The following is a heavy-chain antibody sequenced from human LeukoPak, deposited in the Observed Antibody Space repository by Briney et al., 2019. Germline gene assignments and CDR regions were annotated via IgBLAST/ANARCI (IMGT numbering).Heavy chain of an antibody. Sequence: PGGSLRLSCAASGFTFDDYGVSWVRQAPGKGLEWVSGINWNGGSTGYADSVKGRFTISRDNAKNSLYLQMNSLRAEDTALYYCARVGSIAVAGYIDYWGQGTLVTVSS. D-gene: IGHD6-19*01. CDR1: GFTFDDYG. CDR2: INWNGGST. J-gene: IGHJ4*02. CDR3: ARVGSIAVAGYIDY. V-gene: IGHV3-20*04.